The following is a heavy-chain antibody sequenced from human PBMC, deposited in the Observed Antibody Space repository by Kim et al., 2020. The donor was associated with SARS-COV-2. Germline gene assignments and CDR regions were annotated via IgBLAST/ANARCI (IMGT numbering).Heavy chain of an antibody. CDR2: ISSNGGST. CDR1: GFTFSSYA. V-gene: IGHV3-64D*09. CDR3: VKDPGYGDYVSAPVRTRFDY. J-gene: IGHJ4*02. Sequence: GGSLRLSCSASGFTFSSYAMHWVRQAPGKGLEYVSAISSNGGSTYYADSVKGRFTISRDNSKNTLYLQMSSLRAEDTAVYYCVKDPGYGDYVSAPVRTRFDYWGQGTLVTVSS. D-gene: IGHD4-17*01.